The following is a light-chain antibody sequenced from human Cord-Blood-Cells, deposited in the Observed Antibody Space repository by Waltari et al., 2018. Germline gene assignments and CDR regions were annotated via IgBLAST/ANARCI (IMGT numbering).Light chain of an antibody. CDR2: EVS. Sequence: QSALTQPASVSGSPGQSITFPCTRTSSDVGNYNLVSDYQQHPGKAPNLMSYEVSKRPSGVSNRFSGSKFGNTASLTISGLQAEDEADYYCCSYAGSSTYVFGTGTKVTVL. CDR3: CSYAGSSTYV. CDR1: SSDVGNYNL. V-gene: IGLV2-23*02. J-gene: IGLJ1*01.